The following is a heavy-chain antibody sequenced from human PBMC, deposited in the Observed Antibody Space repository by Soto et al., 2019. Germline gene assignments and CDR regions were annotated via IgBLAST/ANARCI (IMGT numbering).Heavy chain of an antibody. J-gene: IGHJ6*02. D-gene: IGHD2-21*01. CDR2: IYYSGTT. CDR1: CGSISSGGYY. CDR3: AASCVACGGFNYYGMDV. Sequence: SETLSLTCAVSCGSISSGGYYWYWIRQHPGKGLEWIGYIYYSGTTYYNPSLKSRVTISVDTSKNQFSLKLSSVTAADTAVYYCAASCVACGGFNYYGMDVWGQGTTLTVSS. V-gene: IGHV4-31*11.